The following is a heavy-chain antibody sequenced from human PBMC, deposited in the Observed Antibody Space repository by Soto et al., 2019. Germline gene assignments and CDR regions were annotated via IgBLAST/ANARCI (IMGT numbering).Heavy chain of an antibody. CDR2: IDPSDSYT. V-gene: IGHV5-10-1*01. Sequence: PGESLKISCKGSGYSFTSYWISWVRQMPGKGLEWMGRIDPSDSYTNYSPSFQGHVTISADKSISTAYLQWSSLKASDTAMYYCARRTLLRAARPLYYYGMDVWGQGTTVTVSS. D-gene: IGHD6-6*01. CDR1: GYSFTSYW. CDR3: ARRTLLRAARPLYYYGMDV. J-gene: IGHJ6*02.